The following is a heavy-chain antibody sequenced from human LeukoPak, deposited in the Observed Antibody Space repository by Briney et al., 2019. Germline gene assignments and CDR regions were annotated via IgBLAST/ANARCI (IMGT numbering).Heavy chain of an antibody. Sequence: PGGSLRLSCAASGFTFSSYAMSWVRQAPGKGLEWVSAISGSGGSTYYADSVKGRFTISRDNSKNTLYLQMNSLRAEDTAVYYCAKPRSNYYDSSGIDYWGQGTLVTVSS. CDR3: AKPRSNYYDSSGIDY. CDR1: GFTFSSYA. D-gene: IGHD3-22*01. J-gene: IGHJ4*02. CDR2: ISGSGGST. V-gene: IGHV3-23*01.